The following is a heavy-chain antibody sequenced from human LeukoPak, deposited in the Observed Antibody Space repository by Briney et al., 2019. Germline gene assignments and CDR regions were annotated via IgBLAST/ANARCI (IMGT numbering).Heavy chain of an antibody. CDR2: IYYIGST. J-gene: IGHJ6*03. CDR3: ARHIGGRYYYYYMDV. V-gene: IGHV4-39*01. CDR1: GDSISGSGYY. D-gene: IGHD3-16*02. Sequence: SETLSLTCTVSGDSISGSGYYWGWIRQPPGKGLEWIGNIYYIGSTYYNPSLKSRVTISVDTSKNQFSLKLSSVTAADTAVYYCARHIGGRYYYYYMDVWGKGTTVTISS.